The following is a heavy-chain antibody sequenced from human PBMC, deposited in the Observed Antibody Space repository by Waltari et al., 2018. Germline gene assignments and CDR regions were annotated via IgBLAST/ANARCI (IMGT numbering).Heavy chain of an antibody. Sequence: QVQLVQSGAEVRKPGASVEVSCKASGYSFSGYDTNWVRQAPGQGLEWLGWMNPNSGDTGYAQNFQGRVTITRISSMSTAYMELTSLKSEDTAVYYCARGRDYGDSLDPFGYWGQGTLVTVSS. CDR1: GYSFSGYD. CDR2: MNPNSGDT. V-gene: IGHV1-8*02. CDR3: ARGRDYGDSLDPFGY. D-gene: IGHD4-17*01. J-gene: IGHJ4*02.